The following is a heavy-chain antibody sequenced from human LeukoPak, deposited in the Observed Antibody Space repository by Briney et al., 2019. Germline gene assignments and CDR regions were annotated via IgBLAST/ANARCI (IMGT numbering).Heavy chain of an antibody. J-gene: IGHJ4*02. D-gene: IGHD6-6*01. CDR3: AREGSMTARPFVPIDY. CDR1: GGSISTYC. V-gene: IGHV4-4*07. Sequence: SDTLSLTCTVAGGSISTYCWSSIRQPAGKGLEWLVRIHTSGNTDYNPSLKSRVTMSVDTSKNHFSLKLSAVTAADTAVYYCAREGSMTARPFVPIDYWGQGTLVTISS. CDR2: IHTSGNT.